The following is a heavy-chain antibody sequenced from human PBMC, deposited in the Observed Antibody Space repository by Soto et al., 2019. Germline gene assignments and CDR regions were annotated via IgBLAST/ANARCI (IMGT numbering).Heavy chain of an antibody. CDR1: GFRFINYE. D-gene: IGHD2-15*01. Sequence: ASVKVSFKASGFRFINYEIKWLRQASGQGLECLGWMSTESGVAGYAQRFKGRVTLTRNTSTSTAYMELSNLRSDDTAVYYCVIMEGDTTPDGRYSYNHDMDVWGQGTTVTVSS. CDR3: VIMEGDTTPDGRYSYNHDMDV. J-gene: IGHJ6*02. CDR2: MSTESGVA. V-gene: IGHV1-8*01.